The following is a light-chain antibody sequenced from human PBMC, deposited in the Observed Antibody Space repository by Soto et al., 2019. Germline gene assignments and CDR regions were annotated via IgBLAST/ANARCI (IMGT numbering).Light chain of an antibody. V-gene: IGLV2-8*01. CDR2: EVS. Sequence: QSALTQPPSASGSPGQSVTISCTGTSSEVGGYDYVSWYQQHPGKAPKVIIYEVSKRPSGVPDRFSGSKSGNTASLTVSGLQAEDEADYYCSSYAGSNFWVFGGGTKVTVL. J-gene: IGLJ3*02. CDR3: SSYAGSNFWV. CDR1: SSEVGGYDY.